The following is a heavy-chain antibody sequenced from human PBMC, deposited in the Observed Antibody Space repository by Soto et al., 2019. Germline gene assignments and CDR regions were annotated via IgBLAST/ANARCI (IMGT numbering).Heavy chain of an antibody. CDR2: IIPIFGTA. V-gene: IGHV1-69*13. D-gene: IGHD5-18*01. Sequence: SVKVSCKASGGTFSSYAISWVRQAPGQGLEWMGGIIPIFGTANYAQKFQGRVTITADESTSTAYMELSSLRSEDTAVYYCARVGSYGLYYYYYYAMDVWGQGTTVTVSS. J-gene: IGHJ6*02. CDR3: ARVGSYGLYYYYYYAMDV. CDR1: GGTFSSYA.